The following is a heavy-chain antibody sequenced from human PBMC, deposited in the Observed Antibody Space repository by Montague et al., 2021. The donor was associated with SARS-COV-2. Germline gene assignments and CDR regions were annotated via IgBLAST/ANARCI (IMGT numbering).Heavy chain of an antibody. V-gene: IGHV4-59*11. J-gene: IGHJ4*02. CDR3: ARGFDY. Sequence: SETLSLTCTVSGAFITSHYWSWIRQPPARGLEWIGNVFSGGSTNYNPSLKSRVTISVDTSKNQFSLKLSSVTAADTAVYYCARGFDYWGQGTLVTVSS. CDR2: VFSGGST. CDR1: GAFITSHY.